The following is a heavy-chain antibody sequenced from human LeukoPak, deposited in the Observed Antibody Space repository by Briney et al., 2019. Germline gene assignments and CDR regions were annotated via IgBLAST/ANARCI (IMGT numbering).Heavy chain of an antibody. D-gene: IGHD5-18*01. CDR2: IYPGDSDT. J-gene: IGHJ3*02. V-gene: IGHV5-51*01. CDR1: GYNFTTFW. Sequence: GESLKISCKTSGYNFTTFWIGWVRQMPGKGLEWMGIIYPGDSDTRYSPSFQGQVTLSADKSINTVYLQWSSLKASDSAMYYCASGSSYGYVDIWGQGTMVTVSS. CDR3: ASGSSYGYVDI.